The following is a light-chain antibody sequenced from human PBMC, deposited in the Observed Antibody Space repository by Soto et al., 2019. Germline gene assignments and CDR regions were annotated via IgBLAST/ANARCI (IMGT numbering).Light chain of an antibody. CDR3: SSYAGSNNFGV. Sequence: QSALTQPPSASESPGQSVTISCTGTSSDVGGYNYVSWYQQHPGKAPKLMIYEVSKRPSGVPDRFSGSKSGNTASLTVSGLQAVDEADYYCSSYAGSNNFGVFGTGTKLTVL. J-gene: IGLJ1*01. V-gene: IGLV2-8*01. CDR2: EVS. CDR1: SSDVGGYNY.